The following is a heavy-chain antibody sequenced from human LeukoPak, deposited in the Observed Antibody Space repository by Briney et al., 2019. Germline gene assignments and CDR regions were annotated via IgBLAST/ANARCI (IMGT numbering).Heavy chain of an antibody. V-gene: IGHV3-43*01. CDR1: GFTFDDYT. CDR2: IGWDGGST. D-gene: IGHD1-1*01. J-gene: IGHJ3*02. Sequence: GGSLRLSCVASGFTFDDYTMHWVRQAPGKGLEWVSLIGWDGGSTNYADSVKGRFTISRDNSKNSLYLQMNSLRTEDTALYYCAKEEQQLAGAFDIWGQGTMVTVSS. CDR3: AKEEQQLAGAFDI.